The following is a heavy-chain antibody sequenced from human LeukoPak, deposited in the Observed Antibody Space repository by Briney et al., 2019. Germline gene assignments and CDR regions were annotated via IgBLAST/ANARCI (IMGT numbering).Heavy chain of an antibody. D-gene: IGHD6-19*01. CDR2: IYTSGST. J-gene: IGHJ4*02. CDR1: GGSISSYY. Sequence: SETLSLTCTVSGGSISSYYWSWIRQPAGKGLEGIGRIYTSGSTNYNPSLTSRGTMSLDTSKNQFSLKLSSVTAADTAVYYCARVPLLYSSGFDYWGQGTLVTVSS. CDR3: ARVPLLYSSGFDY. V-gene: IGHV4-4*07.